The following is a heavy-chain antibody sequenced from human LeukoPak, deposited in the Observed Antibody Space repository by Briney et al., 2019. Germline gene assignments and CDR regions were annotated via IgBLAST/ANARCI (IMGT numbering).Heavy chain of an antibody. D-gene: IGHD4-17*01. CDR1: GYSIGSGYY. Sequence: PSETLSLTCTVSGYSIGSGYYWGWIRQPPGKGLEWIGSIYHSGSTYYNPSLKCRVTISVDTSKNQFSLKLSSVTAADTAVYYCAREESCGDNYYYYYYMDVWGKGTTVTVSS. J-gene: IGHJ6*03. V-gene: IGHV4-38-2*02. CDR3: AREESCGDNYYYYYYMDV. CDR2: IYHSGST.